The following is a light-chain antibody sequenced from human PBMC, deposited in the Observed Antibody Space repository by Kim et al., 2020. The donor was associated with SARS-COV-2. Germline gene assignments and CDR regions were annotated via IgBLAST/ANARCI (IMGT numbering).Light chain of an antibody. CDR1: QDIRND. Sequence: AIQMTQSPSSLSASVGDRVTIACRASQDIRNDLGWYQQKPGKAPTLLIYSTSSLQSGAPSRFNGSGSGTDFTLTISSLQPEDFATYYCLQDYEYPLTFGGGTKVDIK. CDR2: STS. V-gene: IGKV1-6*01. CDR3: LQDYEYPLT. J-gene: IGKJ4*01.